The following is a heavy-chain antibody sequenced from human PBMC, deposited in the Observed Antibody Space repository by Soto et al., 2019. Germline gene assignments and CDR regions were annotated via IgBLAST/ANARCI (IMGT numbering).Heavy chain of an antibody. CDR3: ARGLVVVAPYGMDV. CDR1: GGSFSGYY. Sequence: SETLSLTCAVYGGSFSGYYWSWIRQPPGKGLEWIGEINHSGSANYNPSLKSRVTISVDTSKNQFSLKLSSVTAADTAVYYCARGLVVVAPYGMDVWGQATTVTVSS. V-gene: IGHV4-34*01. J-gene: IGHJ6*02. D-gene: IGHD2-15*01. CDR2: INHSGSA.